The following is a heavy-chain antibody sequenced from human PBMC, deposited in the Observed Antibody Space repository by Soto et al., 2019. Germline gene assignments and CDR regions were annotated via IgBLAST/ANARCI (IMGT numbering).Heavy chain of an antibody. Sequence: GGSLRLSCAASGFTFSSYSMNWVRQAPGKGLEWVSYISSSSSTIYYADSVKGRFTISRDNAKNSLYLQMNSLRDEDTAVYYYASKGPRWELLAFDIWGQGTMVTVSS. CDR3: ASKGPRWELLAFDI. V-gene: IGHV3-48*02. CDR2: ISSSSSTI. D-gene: IGHD1-26*01. J-gene: IGHJ3*02. CDR1: GFTFSSYS.